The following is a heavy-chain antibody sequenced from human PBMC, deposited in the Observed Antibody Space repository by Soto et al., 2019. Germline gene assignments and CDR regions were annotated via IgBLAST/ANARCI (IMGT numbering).Heavy chain of an antibody. D-gene: IGHD3-22*01. Sequence: QEQLQESGPGLVKPSQTLSLTCTVSGGSISSGDYYWSWIRQPPGKGLEWIGYIYYSGSTYYNPSLKSRVTISVDTSKNQFSLKLSSVTAADTAVYYCARASYYYDSSGYYLFDYWGQGTLVTVSS. J-gene: IGHJ4*02. CDR3: ARASYYYDSSGYYLFDY. CDR1: GGSISSGDYY. CDR2: IYYSGST. V-gene: IGHV4-30-4*01.